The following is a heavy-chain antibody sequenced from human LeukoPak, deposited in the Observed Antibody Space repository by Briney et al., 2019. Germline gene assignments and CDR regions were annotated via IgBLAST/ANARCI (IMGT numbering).Heavy chain of an antibody. CDR3: AKDLHGGYSSDY. V-gene: IGHV3-30*02. CDR2: IGYEGVHK. D-gene: IGHD3-22*01. J-gene: IGHJ4*02. CDR1: GFTFNNFG. Sequence: QSGGSLRLSCAASGFTFNNFGMHWVRQAPGKGLEWVAFIGYEGVHKYYADSVKGRFTISKDNSKATLYLQMNSQRPEDTAVYYCAKDLHGGYSSDYWGQGTLVTVSS.